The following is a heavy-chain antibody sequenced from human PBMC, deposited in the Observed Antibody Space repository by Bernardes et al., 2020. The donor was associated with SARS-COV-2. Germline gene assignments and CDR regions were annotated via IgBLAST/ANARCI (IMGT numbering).Heavy chain of an antibody. CDR3: ATPEEGSGSYYTDYYYYGMDV. CDR1: GFTFSSYA. CDR2: ISGSGGST. J-gene: IGHJ6*02. Sequence: GGSLRLSCAASGFTFSSYAMSWVRQAPGKGLEWVSAISGSGGSTYYADSVKGRFTISRDNSKNTLYLQMNSLRAEDTAVYYCATPEEGSGSYYTDYYYYGMDVWGQGTTVTVSS. D-gene: IGHD3-10*01. V-gene: IGHV3-23*01.